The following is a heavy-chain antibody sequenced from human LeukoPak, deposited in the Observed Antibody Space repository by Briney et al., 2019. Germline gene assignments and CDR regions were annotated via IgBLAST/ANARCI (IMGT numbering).Heavy chain of an antibody. D-gene: IGHD3-3*01. J-gene: IGHJ4*02. CDR1: GYTFTNYG. CDR2: ISAYNGNI. V-gene: IGHV1-18*01. Sequence: ASVKVSCKASGYTFTNYGLSLVRQALGQGLEWVGWISAYNGNIEYAQKFQGRVTMTTDTSTRTAYMELRSLTADDTALYYCARDLKITILGVLPWYYFDYWGQGTLVTVSS. CDR3: ARDLKITILGVLPWYYFDY.